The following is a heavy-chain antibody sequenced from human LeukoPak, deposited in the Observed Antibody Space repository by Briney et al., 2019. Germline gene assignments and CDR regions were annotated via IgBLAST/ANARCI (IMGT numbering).Heavy chain of an antibody. CDR1: GFTFSRYA. CDR3: AKSSVVTAVGATPRGFDS. J-gene: IGHJ5*01. V-gene: IGHV3-23*01. CDR2: ISGSGGST. D-gene: IGHD2-15*01. Sequence: PGGSLRLSCAASGFTFSRYAMSWVRQAPGKGLEWVSGISGSGGSTYYAGSVKGRFTISRDNFKNTLYLQMNSLRAEDTAAYYCAKSSVVTAVGATPRGFDSWGQGTPVTVSS.